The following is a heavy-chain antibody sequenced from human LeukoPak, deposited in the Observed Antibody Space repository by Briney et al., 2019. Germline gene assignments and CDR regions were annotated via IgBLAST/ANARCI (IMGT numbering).Heavy chain of an antibody. Sequence: ASVKISCKASGYSFTNYYIYWVRQAPGQGLEWMGIINCGGGSTSYAQKFRGGVTMTRDTSTSTVYMGLSSLRSEDTAVYYCARGPYYYGSSGQSFDYWGLGTLVTVSS. CDR1: GYSFTNYY. D-gene: IGHD3-22*01. J-gene: IGHJ4*02. CDR3: ARGPYYYGSSGQSFDY. CDR2: INCGGGST. V-gene: IGHV1-46*01.